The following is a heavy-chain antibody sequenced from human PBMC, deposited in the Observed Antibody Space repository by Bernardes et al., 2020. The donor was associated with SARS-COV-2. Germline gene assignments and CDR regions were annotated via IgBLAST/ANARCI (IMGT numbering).Heavy chain of an antibody. CDR2: VSTSGTYT. Sequence: GGSLRLSCAASGFTFKDYYMSWIRQAPGKGLEWLAYVSTSGTYTNYADSVKGRFVISRDNAKNSLSLQMTSLRDEDTAMYYCASQTPQSGSYFNNWGQGILVSVSS. CDR3: ASQTPQSGSYFNN. D-gene: IGHD1-26*01. J-gene: IGHJ4*02. V-gene: IGHV3-11*03. CDR1: GFTFKDYY.